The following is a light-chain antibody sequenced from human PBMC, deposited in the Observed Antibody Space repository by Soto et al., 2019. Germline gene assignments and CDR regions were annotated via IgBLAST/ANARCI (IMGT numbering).Light chain of an antibody. CDR3: SSYTSSITHL. CDR2: DVS. V-gene: IGLV2-14*01. CDR1: SSDVGGYNY. J-gene: IGLJ2*01. Sequence: QSALTQPASVSGSPGQSITISCTGTSSDVGGYNYVSWYQQHPGKAPKLMIYDVSNRPSGVSNRFSGSKSGNTASLTISGIQAEDEADYYCSSYTSSITHLFGGGTKVTVL.